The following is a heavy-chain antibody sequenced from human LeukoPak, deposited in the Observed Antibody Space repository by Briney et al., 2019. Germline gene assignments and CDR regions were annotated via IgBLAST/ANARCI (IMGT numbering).Heavy chain of an antibody. CDR2: IYYSGST. CDR3: ARGGGRFNYYYYYMDV. CDR1: GGSISSYY. Sequence: SETLSLTCTVSGGSISSYYWSWIRQPPGKGLEWIGYIYYSGSTNYNPSLKSRVTISVDTSKNQFSLKLSSVTAADTAVYYCARGGGRFNYYYYYMDVWGKGTTVTVSS. V-gene: IGHV4-59*01. D-gene: IGHD3-10*01. J-gene: IGHJ6*03.